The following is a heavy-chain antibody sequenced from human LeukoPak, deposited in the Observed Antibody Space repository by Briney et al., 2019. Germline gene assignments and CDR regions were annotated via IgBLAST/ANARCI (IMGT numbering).Heavy chain of an antibody. CDR3: AQNYGDSTSNWFDP. Sequence: SVKVSCKASGGTFSSYAISWVRQAPGQGLEWMGRIIPILGIANYAQKFQGRVTITADKSTSTAYMELSSLRSEDTGVYYCAQNYGDSTSNWFDPWGQGTLVTVSS. V-gene: IGHV1-69*04. D-gene: IGHD4-17*01. J-gene: IGHJ5*02. CDR2: IIPILGIA. CDR1: GGTFSSYA.